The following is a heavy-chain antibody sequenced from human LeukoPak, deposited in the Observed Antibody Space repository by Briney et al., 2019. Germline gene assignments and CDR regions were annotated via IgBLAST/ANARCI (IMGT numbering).Heavy chain of an antibody. V-gene: IGHV3-23*01. D-gene: IGHD2/OR15-2a*01. CDR3: AKDTGDSTTYSHVINFGF. CDR1: GFTFSNYA. Sequence: GGSLRLSCAASGFTFSNYAMSGVREAPGKGPEWVSGISGRGGSTYYADSVKGRFTISRDNSKNTLYLQMNSLSAEDTAVYYCAKDTGDSTTYSHVINFGFWGQGTLVTVSS. J-gene: IGHJ4*02. CDR2: ISGRGGST.